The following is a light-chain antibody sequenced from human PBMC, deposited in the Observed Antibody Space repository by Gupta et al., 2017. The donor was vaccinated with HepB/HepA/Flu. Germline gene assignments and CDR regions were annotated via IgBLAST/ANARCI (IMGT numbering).Light chain of an antibody. J-gene: IGKJ4*01. CDR2: GAS. Sequence: EIVMAQSPATLSVSPGERATLSCRASQSVNSNLAWYQQKPGQAPRLLIYGASSRATGIPARFSGSASGTEFTLTISSLQSEDFAVYYCQQYNNWPLLTFGGGTRVEIK. CDR3: QQYNNWPLLT. CDR1: QSVNSN. V-gene: IGKV3-15*01.